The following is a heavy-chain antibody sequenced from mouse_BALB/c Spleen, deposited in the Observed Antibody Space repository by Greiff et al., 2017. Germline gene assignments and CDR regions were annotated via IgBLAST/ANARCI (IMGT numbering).Heavy chain of an antibody. CDR1: GYAFTNYW. D-gene: IGHD1-1*01. V-gene: IGHV1-63*01. CDR3: ARGGLYGSSLYYFDY. J-gene: IGHJ2*01. CDR2: IYPGSGNT. Sequence: QVQLQQSGAELVRPGTSVKISCKASGYAFTNYWLGWVKQRPGHGLEWIGDIYPGSGNTYYNEKFKGKATLTADKSSSTAYMQLSSLTSEDSAVYFCARGGLYGSSLYYFDYWGQGTTLTVSS.